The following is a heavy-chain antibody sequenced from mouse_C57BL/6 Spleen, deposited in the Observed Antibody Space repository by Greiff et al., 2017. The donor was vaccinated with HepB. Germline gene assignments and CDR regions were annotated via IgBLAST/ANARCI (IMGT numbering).Heavy chain of an antibody. D-gene: IGHD1-1*01. CDR2: INPSTGGT. CDR1: GYSFTGYY. CDR3: ARSPYYYGSSYGGAMDY. V-gene: IGHV1-42*01. Sequence: EVQLQQSGPELVKPGASVKISCKASGYSFTGYYMNWVKQSPEKSLEWIGEINPSTGGTTYNQKFKAKATLTVDKSSSTAYMQLKSLTSEDSAVYYCARSPYYYGSSYGGAMDYWGQGTSVTVSS. J-gene: IGHJ4*01.